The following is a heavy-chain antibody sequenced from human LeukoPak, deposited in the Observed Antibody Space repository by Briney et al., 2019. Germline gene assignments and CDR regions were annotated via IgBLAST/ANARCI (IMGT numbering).Heavy chain of an antibody. V-gene: IGHV4-39*01. Sequence: SETLSLTCTVSGGSISSSSYYWGWLRQPPGKGLEWNGSIYYSGSTYYNPSLKSRVTISVDTSKNQFSLKLSSVTAADTAVYYCARHKSYYDSSGYGYFDYWGQGTLVTVSS. D-gene: IGHD3-22*01. CDR2: IYYSGST. CDR3: ARHKSYYDSSGYGYFDY. J-gene: IGHJ4*02. CDR1: GGSISSSSYY.